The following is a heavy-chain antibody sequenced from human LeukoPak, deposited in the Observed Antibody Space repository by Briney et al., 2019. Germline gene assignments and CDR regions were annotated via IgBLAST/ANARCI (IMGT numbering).Heavy chain of an antibody. CDR3: AKARPALAAAGLNVEDY. CDR2: ISGSGGST. V-gene: IGHV3-23*01. Sequence: GGSLRLSCAASGFTFSSYAMSWVRQAPGKGLEWVSAISGSGGSTYYADSVKGRFTISRDNSKNTLYLQMNSLRAEDTAVYYCAKARPALAAAGLNVEDYWGQGTLVTVSS. D-gene: IGHD6-13*01. J-gene: IGHJ4*02. CDR1: GFTFSSYA.